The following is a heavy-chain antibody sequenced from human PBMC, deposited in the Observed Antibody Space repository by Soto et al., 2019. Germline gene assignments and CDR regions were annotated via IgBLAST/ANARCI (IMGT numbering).Heavy chain of an antibody. J-gene: IGHJ4*02. Sequence: EVQLVESGGGLVQPGGSLKLSCAASGFTFSGSAMHWVRQASGKGLEWVGRIRSKANSYATAYAASVKGRFTISRDDLKNTAYLQMDSLKTEDTAVYYCISMTTVTTFSDYWGQGTLVTVSS. CDR1: GFTFSGSA. D-gene: IGHD4-17*01. V-gene: IGHV3-73*02. CDR3: ISMTTVTTFSDY. CDR2: IRSKANSYAT.